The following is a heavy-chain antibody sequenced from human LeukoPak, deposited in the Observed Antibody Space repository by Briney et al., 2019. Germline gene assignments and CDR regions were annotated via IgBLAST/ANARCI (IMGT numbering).Heavy chain of an antibody. Sequence: PSETLSLTCTVSGVSISSSSYYWGWIRQPPGMGRKWIMSIYYSGSTYYNPSLKSRVTISVDTSKNLFSLTLSSVTAADTAVYYCARHKGPGVVVSDWFDPWGQGTLVTVSS. D-gene: IGHD2-15*01. J-gene: IGHJ5*02. CDR1: GVSISSSSYY. CDR2: IYYSGST. CDR3: ARHKGPGVVVSDWFDP. V-gene: IGHV4-39*01.